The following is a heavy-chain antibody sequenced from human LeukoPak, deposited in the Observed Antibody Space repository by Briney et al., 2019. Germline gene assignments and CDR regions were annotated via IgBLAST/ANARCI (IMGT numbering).Heavy chain of an antibody. CDR2: IYYSGST. CDR3: ARSMIYEVTAPLFDY. CDR1: GGSIRSYY. D-gene: IGHD2-21*02. V-gene: IGHV4-59*01. Sequence: SETLSLTCTVSGGSIRSYYWGWIRQPPGKGLEWIGYIYYSGSTNYNPSLKSRVTISVDTSKNQFSLKLSSVTAADTAVYYCARSMIYEVTAPLFDYWGQGTLVTVSS. J-gene: IGHJ4*02.